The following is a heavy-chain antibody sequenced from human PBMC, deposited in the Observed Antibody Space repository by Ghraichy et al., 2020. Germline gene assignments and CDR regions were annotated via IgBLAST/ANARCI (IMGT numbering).Heavy chain of an antibody. CDR1: GFTFSSYW. CDR3: ARDGWEIVVVPAAILNLNYYYYMDV. D-gene: IGHD2-2*02. J-gene: IGHJ6*03. CDR2: IKQDGSEK. Sequence: GGSLRLSCAVSGFTFSSYWMSWVRQAPGKGLEWVANIKQDGSEKYYVDSVKGRFTISRDNDKNSLYLQMNSLRAEDTAVYYCARDGWEIVVVPAAILNLNYYYYMDVWGKGTTVTVSS. V-gene: IGHV3-7*01.